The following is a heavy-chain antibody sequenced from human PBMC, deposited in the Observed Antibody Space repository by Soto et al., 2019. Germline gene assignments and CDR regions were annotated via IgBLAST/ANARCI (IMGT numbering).Heavy chain of an antibody. J-gene: IGHJ6*02. D-gene: IGHD1-26*01. CDR1: GDSVSSNSAA. V-gene: IGHV6-1*01. CDR3: ARDGRGIVGATTHYYYGMDV. Sequence: SQTLSLTCAISGDSVSSNSAAWNWIRQSPSRGLEWLGRTYYRSKWYNDYAVSVKSRITINPDTSKNQFSLQLNSVTPEDKAVYYCARDGRGIVGATTHYYYGMDVWGQGTTVTVSS. CDR2: TYYRSKWYN.